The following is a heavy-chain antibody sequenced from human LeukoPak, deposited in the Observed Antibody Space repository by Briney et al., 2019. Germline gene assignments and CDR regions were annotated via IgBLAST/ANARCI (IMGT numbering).Heavy chain of an antibody. J-gene: IGHJ4*02. D-gene: IGHD3-10*01. V-gene: IGHV1-18*04. Sequence: ASVKVSCKASGYTFTSYGISWVRQAPGQGLEWMGWISAYNGNTNYAQKLQGRVTMTTDTSTSTAYMELRSLRSDDTPVYYCARDTMVRGVIDLYYFDYWGQGTLVTVSS. CDR3: ARDTMVRGVIDLYYFDY. CDR1: GYTFTSYG. CDR2: ISAYNGNT.